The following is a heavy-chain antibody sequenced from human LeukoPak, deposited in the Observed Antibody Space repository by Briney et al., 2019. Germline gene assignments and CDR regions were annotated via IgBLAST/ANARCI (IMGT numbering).Heavy chain of an antibody. CDR2: FDPEYGET. CDR1: VYTLTELT. Sequence: ASVKVSRKVSVYTLTELTMHWVRQAPGNGLEWMGGFDPEYGETIYAQKFQGRVTMTEDTSTDTAYMELGSLRSEDSAVYYCAKGRMATMLMIDWGQGTLVTVSS. CDR3: AKGRMATMLMID. D-gene: IGHD5-24*01. J-gene: IGHJ4*02. V-gene: IGHV1-24*01.